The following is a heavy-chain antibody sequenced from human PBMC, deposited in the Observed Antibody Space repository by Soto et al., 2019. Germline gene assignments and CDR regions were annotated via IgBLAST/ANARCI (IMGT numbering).Heavy chain of an antibody. V-gene: IGHV1-3*01. Sequence: GASVKVSCKASGYTFTGYYMHWVRQAPGQRLEWMGWINAGNGNTKYSQKFQGRVTITRDTSASTAYMELSSLRSEDTAVYYCARSSSIAARPPDYWGQGTLVTVSS. D-gene: IGHD6-6*01. CDR2: INAGNGNT. CDR3: ARSSSIAARPPDY. J-gene: IGHJ4*02. CDR1: GYTFTGYY.